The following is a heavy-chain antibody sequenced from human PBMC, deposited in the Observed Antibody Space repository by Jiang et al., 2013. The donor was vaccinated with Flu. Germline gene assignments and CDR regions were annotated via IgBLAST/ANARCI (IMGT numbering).Heavy chain of an antibody. CDR2: SRNKYNSFST. D-gene: IGHD2-21*01. Sequence: PGGSLRLSCEVSGLSFSDHYMDWVRQAPGKGLEGVGRSRNKYNSFSTDYAASVRGRFTLSRDDSKNSLYLQMNSLKTEDTAVYYCVMWYYGIDVWGQGTTVTVSS. J-gene: IGHJ6*02. CDR3: VMWYYGIDV. CDR1: GLSFSDHY. V-gene: IGHV3-72*01.